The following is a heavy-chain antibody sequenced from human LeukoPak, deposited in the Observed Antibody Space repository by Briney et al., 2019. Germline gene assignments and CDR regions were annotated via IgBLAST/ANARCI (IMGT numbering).Heavy chain of an antibody. CDR1: GFTLSSYG. D-gene: IGHD4-17*01. CDR3: ARDEVTTPRD. Sequence: GGSLRLSCAASGFTLSSYGKQWVRQAPGKGLEWVAVMWYDGSNKYYADSVKGRFTISRDNSKNTLYLQMHSLRAEDTAVYYCARDEVTTPRDWGQGTLVTVSS. CDR2: MWYDGSNK. J-gene: IGHJ4*02. V-gene: IGHV3-33*01.